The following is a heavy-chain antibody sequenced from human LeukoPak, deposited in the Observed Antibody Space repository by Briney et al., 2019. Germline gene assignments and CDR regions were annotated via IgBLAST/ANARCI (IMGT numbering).Heavy chain of an antibody. V-gene: IGHV3-23*01. D-gene: IGHD1-26*01. CDR3: AKEGVQAPTDWYFDL. CDR2: INDNGGTST. Sequence: GSLRLSCTASEFTFRTYGMGWVRQAPGKGLEWVSGINDNGGTSTWYADSAKGRFTISRDNSKSTLYLQMNSLRADGSAVYYCAKEGVQAPTDWYFDLWGRGTLVTVSS. CDR1: EFTFRTYG. J-gene: IGHJ2*01.